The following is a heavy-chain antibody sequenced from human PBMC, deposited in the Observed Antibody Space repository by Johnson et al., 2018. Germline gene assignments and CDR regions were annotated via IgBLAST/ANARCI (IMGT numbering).Heavy chain of an antibody. D-gene: IGHD2-8*02. CDR3: ARVPGEGLGGVYYYYYMDV. CDR2: IKHDGSEK. J-gene: IGHJ6*03. V-gene: IGHV3-7*01. Sequence: TXAASGFTXSSYAMHWVRQAPGKGLEWVANIKHDGSEKYYVDPVKGRFTIPRDNAKNSLYLQMNSLRAEDTAVYYCARVPGEGLGGVYYYYYMDVWGKGTTVTVSS. CDR1: GFTXSSYA.